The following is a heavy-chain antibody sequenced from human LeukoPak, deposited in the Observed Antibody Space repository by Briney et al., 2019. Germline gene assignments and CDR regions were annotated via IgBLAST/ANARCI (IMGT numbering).Heavy chain of an antibody. J-gene: IGHJ6*02. D-gene: IGHD6-6*01. Sequence: ASVTVSCKASGYTFTNYYMHWVRQAPGQGLEWMGIINPSGGSTSYAQKFQGRVTMTRDTSTSTVYMELSSLRSEDTAVYYCARDPRYSSSYYYGMDVWGQGTTVTVSS. CDR3: ARDPRYSSSYYYGMDV. CDR2: INPSGGST. CDR1: GYTFTNYY. V-gene: IGHV1-46*01.